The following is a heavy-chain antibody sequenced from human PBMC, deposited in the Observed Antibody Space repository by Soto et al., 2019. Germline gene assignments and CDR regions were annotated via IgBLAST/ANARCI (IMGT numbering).Heavy chain of an antibody. V-gene: IGHV3-23*01. J-gene: IGHJ4*02. CDR1: GFTFSSYA. D-gene: IGHD3-10*01. CDR3: AKGSMVRGPNDY. CDR2: ISGSGGST. Sequence: EVQLLESGGGLVQPGGSLRLSCAASGFTFSSYAMSWVRQAPGKGLEWVSAISGSGGSTYYADSVKGRFTISRDNSKNTLYMKMNSLRAEDTAVYSCAKGSMVRGPNDYWGQGTLVTVSS.